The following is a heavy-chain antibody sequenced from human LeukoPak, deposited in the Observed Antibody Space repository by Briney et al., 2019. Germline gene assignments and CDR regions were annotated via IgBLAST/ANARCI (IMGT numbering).Heavy chain of an antibody. J-gene: IGHJ6*03. Sequence: GGSLRLSCAASGSTVSSNYMSWVRQAPGKGLEWVSVIYSGGSTYYADSVKGRFTISRDNSKNTLYLQMNSLRAEDTAVYYCAKQGRDWLRDYYYYMDVWGKGTTVTISS. V-gene: IGHV3-66*04. D-gene: IGHD3-9*01. CDR3: AKQGRDWLRDYYYYMDV. CDR2: IYSGGST. CDR1: GSTVSSNY.